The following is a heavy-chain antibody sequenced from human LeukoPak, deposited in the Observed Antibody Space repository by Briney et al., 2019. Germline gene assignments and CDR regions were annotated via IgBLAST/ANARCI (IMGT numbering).Heavy chain of an antibody. D-gene: IGHD2-15*01. J-gene: IGHJ1*01. CDR2: IYYSGST. V-gene: IGHV4-39*07. Sequence: SETLSLTCTVSGGSISSSNYYWGWIRQPPGKGLEWIGGIYYSGSTYYNPSLKSRVTISVDTSKNQFSLKLSSVTAADTAVYYCARVAAAKYFQHWGQGNLVNGSS. CDR3: ARVAAAKYFQH. CDR1: GGSISSSNYY.